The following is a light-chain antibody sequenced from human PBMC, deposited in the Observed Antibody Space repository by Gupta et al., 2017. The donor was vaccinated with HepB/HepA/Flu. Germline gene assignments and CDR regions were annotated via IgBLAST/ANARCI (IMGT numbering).Light chain of an antibody. CDR2: DVT. CDR3: SSYSSIDTLV. J-gene: IGLJ3*02. Sequence: QSALIQPASGSGSPGQPFTFPCTGTSSDVGGYNYVSWYQQHPGKAPKLMIYDVTNRPSGVSDRFSGSKSGSTASLTISGLQAEDEADYYCSSYSSIDTLVFGKGTRLTVL. V-gene: IGLV2-14*01. CDR1: SSDVGGYNY.